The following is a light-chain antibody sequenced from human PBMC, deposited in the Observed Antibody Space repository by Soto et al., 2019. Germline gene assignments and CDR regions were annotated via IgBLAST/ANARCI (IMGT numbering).Light chain of an antibody. CDR2: EVT. Sequence: QSALTQPPSASGSLGQSVTISCTGTSSDVGGYNFVSWYQQHPGKAPKVMIFEVTKRPSGVPDRFSGSKSGNTAYLTVSGLQAEDEADYYCSSYAGSNHVVFGGGTKLTVL. CDR3: SSYAGSNHVV. J-gene: IGLJ2*01. CDR1: SSDVGGYNF. V-gene: IGLV2-8*01.